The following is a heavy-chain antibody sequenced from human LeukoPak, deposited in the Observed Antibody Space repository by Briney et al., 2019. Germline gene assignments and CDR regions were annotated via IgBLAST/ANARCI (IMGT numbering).Heavy chain of an antibody. CDR3: ARDVNDCTNGVCYTHYFDY. D-gene: IGHD2-8*01. Sequence: SETLSLTCAVSGGSISSGGYSWSWIRQPPGKGLEWIGYIYHSGSTYYNPSLKSRVTISVDRSKNQFSLKLSSMTAADTAVYYCARDVNDCTNGVCYTHYFDYWGQGTLVTVSS. V-gene: IGHV4-30-2*01. CDR2: IYHSGST. CDR1: GGSISSGGYS. J-gene: IGHJ4*02.